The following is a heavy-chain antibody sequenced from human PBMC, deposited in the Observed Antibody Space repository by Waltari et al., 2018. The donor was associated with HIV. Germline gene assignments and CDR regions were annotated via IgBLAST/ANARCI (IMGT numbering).Heavy chain of an antibody. CDR3: AREALYDSSGYYFDY. V-gene: IGHV3-7*01. J-gene: IGHJ4*02. CDR2: IKQEESEK. D-gene: IGHD3-22*01. Sequence: EVQLVESGGGLVQPGGSLRLACEGVAFTFTNFCMTWVRQAPGKGLEWVPNIKQEESEKYYVDSVKVRFTISRDNAKNSLFLQMNSLRAEDTAVYYCAREALYDSSGYYFDYWGQGTLVTVSS. CDR1: AFTFTNFC.